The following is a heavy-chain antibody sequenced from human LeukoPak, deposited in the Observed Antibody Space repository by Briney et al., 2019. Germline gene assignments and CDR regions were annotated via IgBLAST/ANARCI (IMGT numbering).Heavy chain of an antibody. CDR2: ISSNGGST. CDR1: GFTFSSYA. CDR3: ARRSDYGDYEGCFDY. V-gene: IGHV3-64*01. J-gene: IGHJ4*02. D-gene: IGHD4-17*01. Sequence: PGGSLRLSCAASGFTFSSYAMHWVRQAPGKGLEYVSAISSNGGSTYYANSVKGRFTISRDNSKNTLYLQMGSLRAEDMAVYYCARRSDYGDYEGCFDYWGQGTLVTVSS.